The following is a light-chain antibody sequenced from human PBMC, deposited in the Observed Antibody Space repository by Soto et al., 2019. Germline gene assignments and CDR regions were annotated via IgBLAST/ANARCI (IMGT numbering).Light chain of an antibody. CDR1: SSNIGSNY. CDR2: RNN. J-gene: IGLJ3*02. Sequence: QSVLTQPPSASGTPGQRVTISCSGSSSNIGSNYVYWYQQLPGTAPKLLIYRNNQRPSGVPDRFSGSKSGTSASLAISGLRSEDEADHYCAAWDDSLSGPWVFGGGTKLTVL. V-gene: IGLV1-47*01. CDR3: AAWDDSLSGPWV.